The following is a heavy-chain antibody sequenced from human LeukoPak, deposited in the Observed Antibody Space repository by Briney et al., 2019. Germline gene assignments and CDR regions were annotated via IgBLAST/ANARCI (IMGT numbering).Heavy chain of an antibody. CDR3: ARRDDSSGYYGSGGDF. V-gene: IGHV3-53*05. CDR2: IYSGGST. CDR1: GFTVSSNY. D-gene: IGHD3-22*01. J-gene: IGHJ4*02. Sequence: GGSLRLSCAASGFTVSSNYMSWVRQAPGKGLEWVSVIYSGGSTYYADSVKGRFTISRDNSKNTLYLQMNSLRSDDTAVYYCARRDDSSGYYGSGGDFWGQGTLVTVSS.